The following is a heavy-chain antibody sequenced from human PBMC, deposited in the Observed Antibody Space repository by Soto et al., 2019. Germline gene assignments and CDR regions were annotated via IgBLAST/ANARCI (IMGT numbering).Heavy chain of an antibody. J-gene: IGHJ4*02. CDR2: ISYDGSNK. D-gene: IGHD5-18*01. CDR1: GFTFSSYG. Sequence: GGSLRLSCAASGFTFSSYGMHWVRQAPGKGLEWMAVISYDGSNKYYADSVKGRFTISRDNSKNTLYLQMNSLRAEDTAVYYCARSLQGLWSPFDYWGQGTLVTVSS. CDR3: ARSLQGLWSPFDY. V-gene: IGHV3-30*03.